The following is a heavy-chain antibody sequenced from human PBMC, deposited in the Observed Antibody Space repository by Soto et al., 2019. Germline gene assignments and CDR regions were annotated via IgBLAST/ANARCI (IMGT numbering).Heavy chain of an antibody. CDR1: GFTFSKCG. Sequence: QVQLVESGGGVVQPGRSLRLSCAASGFTFSKCGMHWVRQAPGKGLEWVAVISYDGSNEYYADSVKGRFTISRDNSNNTLYLQMNSLRDEDTAVYYSAKVDTIILVLSDAFDIWGQGTMVTVSS. CDR3: AKVDTIILVLSDAFDI. J-gene: IGHJ3*02. V-gene: IGHV3-30*18. CDR2: ISYDGSNE. D-gene: IGHD3-22*01.